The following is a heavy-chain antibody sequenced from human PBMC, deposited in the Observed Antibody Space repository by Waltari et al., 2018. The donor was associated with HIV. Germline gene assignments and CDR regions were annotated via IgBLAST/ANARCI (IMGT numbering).Heavy chain of an antibody. V-gene: IGHV1-69*08. Sequence: QVQLVQSGAEVKKPGSSVKVSCKASGGTFSSYTISWVRQAPGQGLEWMVRILPGLGIANYARKFQGRVTITAYKATSTAYMELSRLGSEDTGVYYCARDGGTAIPGVDNWFDPWGQGTLVTGSS. CDR2: ILPGLGIA. D-gene: IGHD2-2*02. J-gene: IGHJ5*02. CDR1: GGTFSSYT. CDR3: ARDGGTAIPGVDNWFDP.